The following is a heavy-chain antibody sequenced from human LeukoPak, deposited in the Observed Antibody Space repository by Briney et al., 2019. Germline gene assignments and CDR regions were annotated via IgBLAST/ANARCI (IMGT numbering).Heavy chain of an antibody. D-gene: IGHD6-13*01. CDR2: INHSGST. V-gene: IGHV4-34*01. Sequence: SETLSLTCAVYGGSFSGYYWSWIRQPPGKGLEWIGEINHSGSTNYNPSLKSRVTISVDTSKNQFSLKLSSVTAADTAVYYCARGQQLVLNDAFDIWGQGTMVTVSS. CDR1: GGSFSGYY. CDR3: ARGQQLVLNDAFDI. J-gene: IGHJ3*02.